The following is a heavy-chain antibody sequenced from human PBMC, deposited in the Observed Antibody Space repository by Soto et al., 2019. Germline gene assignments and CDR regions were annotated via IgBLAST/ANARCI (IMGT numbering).Heavy chain of an antibody. CDR2: ISGSGDST. D-gene: IGHD6-19*01. Sequence: EVQLLESGGGLVQPGGSLRLSCAASGFTFSSYAVSWVRQAPGKGLEWVSVISGSGDSTYYADSVKGRFTISRDNSKSTRYLQMNSLRAEDTAVYYCSRRSSGWYFDYWGQGTLVTVSS. J-gene: IGHJ4*02. CDR1: GFTFSSYA. CDR3: SRRSSGWYFDY. V-gene: IGHV3-23*01.